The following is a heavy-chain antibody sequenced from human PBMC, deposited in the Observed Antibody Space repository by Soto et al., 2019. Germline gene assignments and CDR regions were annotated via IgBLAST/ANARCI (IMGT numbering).Heavy chain of an antibody. CDR3: VRDHIWSFDY. J-gene: IGHJ4*02. V-gene: IGHV3-48*01. CDR1: GFTFSIYT. Sequence: SGGSLRLSCAASGFTFSIYTMNWVRQAPGKGLEWVSYISLSGSDMYYAGSVKGRFTISRDNAKNSLSLQMNSLRAEDTAVYYCVRDHIWSFDYWGQGTPVTVSS. D-gene: IGHD3-10*01. CDR2: ISLSGSDM.